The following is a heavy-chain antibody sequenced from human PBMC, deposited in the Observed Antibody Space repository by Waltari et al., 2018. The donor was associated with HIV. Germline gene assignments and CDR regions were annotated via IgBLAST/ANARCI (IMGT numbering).Heavy chain of an antibody. CDR1: GGSFSVYY. Sequence: QVQLQQWGAGLLKPSETLSLTCAVYGGSFSVYYWSWIRPPPGTGLEWIGEINHSGSTNYNPSLKSRVTISVDTSKNQFSLKLSSVTAADTAVYYCASVRSGYCSGGSCYSSGWFDPWGQGTLVTVSS. CDR2: INHSGST. D-gene: IGHD2-15*01. J-gene: IGHJ5*02. CDR3: ASVRSGYCSGGSCYSSGWFDP. V-gene: IGHV4-34*01.